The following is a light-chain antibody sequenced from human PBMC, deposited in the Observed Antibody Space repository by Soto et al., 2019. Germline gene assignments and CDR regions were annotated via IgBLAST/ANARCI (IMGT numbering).Light chain of an antibody. CDR3: AAWDDSLNGHV. Sequence: QSVLTQPPSASGTPGQRVTISCSGSSSNIGRNTVNWYQQLPGTAPKLLIYSNNQRPSGVPDRFSGSKSGTSASLAISGLQSEDEADYYCAAWDDSLNGHVFGTGTKVTV. CDR1: SSNIGRNT. CDR2: SNN. J-gene: IGLJ1*01. V-gene: IGLV1-44*01.